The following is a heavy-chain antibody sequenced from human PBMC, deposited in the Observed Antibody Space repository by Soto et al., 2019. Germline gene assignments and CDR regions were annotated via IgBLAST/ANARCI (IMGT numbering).Heavy chain of an antibody. CDR3: ARGGSYDFWIGRYGMDV. Sequence: SVKVSFKASGGTFSSYAISWVRQAPGQGREWMGGIIPIFGTANYPQKFQGRVTITADKSTSTAYMELSSLRSEDTAVYYCARGGSYDFWIGRYGMDVWGQGTTVTVSS. V-gene: IGHV1-69*06. J-gene: IGHJ6*02. CDR1: GGTFSSYA. CDR2: IIPIFGTA. D-gene: IGHD3-3*01.